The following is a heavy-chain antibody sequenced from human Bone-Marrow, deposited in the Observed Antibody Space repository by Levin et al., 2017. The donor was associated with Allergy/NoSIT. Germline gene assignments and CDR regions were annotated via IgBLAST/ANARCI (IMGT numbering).Heavy chain of an antibody. J-gene: IGHJ4*02. Sequence: ASVKVSCNTSGYTFTSYSMHWVRQAPGQGLEWMGWMHTGNDNTKYSQRFQGRVTFTRDTAATTAYMELSSLRSEDTAIYYCARGYSTNYLDYWGQGTLVTVSS. CDR1: GYTFTSYS. CDR2: MHTGNDNT. CDR3: ARGYSTNYLDY. V-gene: IGHV1-3*04. D-gene: IGHD4-11*01.